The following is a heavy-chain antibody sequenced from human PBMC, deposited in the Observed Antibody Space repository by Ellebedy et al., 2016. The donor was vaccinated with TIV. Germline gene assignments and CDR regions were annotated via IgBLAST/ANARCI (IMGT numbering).Heavy chain of an antibody. CDR2: IRSIHFNYAT. D-gene: IGHD6-25*01. J-gene: IGHJ4*02. CDR1: GFTFSDSA. Sequence: GESLKISCAASGFTFSDSAIHWVRQASGKGLEWLGRIRSIHFNYATAYTQSLTGRFTISRDDSENTAYLHMNSLKTEDTAVYYCARLSGIAASTSGVDHWGQGTLVTVSS. CDR3: ARLSGIAASTSGVDH. V-gene: IGHV3-73*01.